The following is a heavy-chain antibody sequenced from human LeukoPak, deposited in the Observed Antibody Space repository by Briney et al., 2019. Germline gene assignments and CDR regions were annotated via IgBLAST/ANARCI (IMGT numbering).Heavy chain of an antibody. CDR3: ARSPKEDSYGMDV. V-gene: IGHV3-33*01. Sequence: GGSLRLSCAASGFTFSSYDMHWVRQAPGKGLEWVSVIWYDGSNKYYADSVKGRFTISRDNSKNTLFLQINSLRAEDTAVYYCARSPKEDSYGMDVWGQGTTVTVSS. CDR1: GFTFSSYD. J-gene: IGHJ6*02. CDR2: IWYDGSNK.